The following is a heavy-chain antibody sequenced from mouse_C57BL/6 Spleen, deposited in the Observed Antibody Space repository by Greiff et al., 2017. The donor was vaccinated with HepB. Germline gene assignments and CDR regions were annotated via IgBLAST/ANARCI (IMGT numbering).Heavy chain of an antibody. CDR1: GFTFSSYA. Sequence: EVQRVESGGGLVKPGGSLKLSCAASGFTFSSYAMSWVRQTPEKRLEWVATISDGGSYTYYPDNVKGRFTISRDNAKNNLYLQMSHLKSEDTAMYYCARDGGNYFAYWGQGTLVTVSA. J-gene: IGHJ3*01. CDR2: ISDGGSYT. V-gene: IGHV5-4*01. CDR3: ARDGGNYFAY. D-gene: IGHD2-1*01.